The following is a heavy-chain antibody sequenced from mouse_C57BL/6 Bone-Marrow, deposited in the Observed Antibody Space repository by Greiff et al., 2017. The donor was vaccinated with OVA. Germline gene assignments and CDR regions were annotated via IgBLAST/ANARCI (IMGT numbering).Heavy chain of an antibody. CDR3: ARLLSWFAY. D-gene: IGHD2-1*01. CDR1: GYTFTSYW. Sequence: QVQLQQPGAELVKPGASVKLSCKASGYTFTSYWMQWVKPRPGQGLEWIGEIDPSDSYTNSNQKFKGKATLTVDTSSSTAYMQLSSLTSADSAVYYCARLLSWFAYWGQGTLVTVSA. J-gene: IGHJ3*01. V-gene: IGHV1-50*01. CDR2: IDPSDSYT.